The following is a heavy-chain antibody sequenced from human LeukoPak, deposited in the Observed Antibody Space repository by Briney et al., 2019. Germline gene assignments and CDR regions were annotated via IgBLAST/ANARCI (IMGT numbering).Heavy chain of an antibody. CDR3: AGLAAAGTTHSVDY. CDR2: IWYDGSNK. D-gene: IGHD6-13*01. J-gene: IGHJ4*02. Sequence: GRSLRLSCAASGFTFSSYGMHWVRQAPGKGLEWVAVIWYDGSNKYYADSVKGRFTISRDNSKNTLYLQKNSLRAEDTAVYYRAGLAAAGTTHSVDYWGQGTLVTVSS. CDR1: GFTFSSYG. V-gene: IGHV3-33*01.